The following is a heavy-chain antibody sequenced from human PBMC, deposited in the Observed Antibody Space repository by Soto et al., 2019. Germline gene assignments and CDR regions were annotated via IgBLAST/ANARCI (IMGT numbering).Heavy chain of an antibody. V-gene: IGHV1-69*02. CDR1: GCTFSSYT. CDR3: ARSYSGYDSDAFDI. CDR2: IIPILGIA. Sequence: AASVKVSCKASGCTFSSYTISWVRHAPGQGLEWMGRIIPILGIANYAQKFQGRVTITADKSTSTAYMELSSLRSEDTAVYYCARSYSGYDSDAFDIWGQGTMVTVSS. J-gene: IGHJ3*02. D-gene: IGHD5-12*01.